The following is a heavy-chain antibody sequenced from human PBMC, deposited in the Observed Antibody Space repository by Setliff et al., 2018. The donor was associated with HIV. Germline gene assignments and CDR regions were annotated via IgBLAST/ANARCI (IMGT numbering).Heavy chain of an antibody. J-gene: IGHJ4*02. V-gene: IGHV3-49*04. D-gene: IGHD3-3*01. CDR2: VRSKPNGGTT. CDR3: TRDRRGSSSWSGYNGGFDY. Sequence: GGSLRLSCAASGFTFDDYALTWVRQAPGKGLEWVGFVRSKPNGGTTDYAASVKGRFTISRDDAKTIACLHMNSLTTDDTAVYFCTRDRRGSSSWSGYNGGFDYWGQGTLVTVSS. CDR1: GFTFDDYA.